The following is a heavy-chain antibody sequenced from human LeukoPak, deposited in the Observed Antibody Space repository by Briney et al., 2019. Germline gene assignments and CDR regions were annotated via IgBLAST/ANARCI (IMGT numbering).Heavy chain of an antibody. D-gene: IGHD4-23*01. CDR1: GFSFSLYN. V-gene: IGHV3-48*04. CDR3: ARNLGGNSAFDY. Sequence: GSLRLSCAASGFSFSLYNMNWVRQAPGKGLEWVSYIGSRGGTIYYADSVKGRFTVSRDNDKNSLYLQMNSLRAEDTAVYYCARNLGGNSAFDYWGQGTLVTVSS. CDR2: IGSRGGTI. J-gene: IGHJ4*02.